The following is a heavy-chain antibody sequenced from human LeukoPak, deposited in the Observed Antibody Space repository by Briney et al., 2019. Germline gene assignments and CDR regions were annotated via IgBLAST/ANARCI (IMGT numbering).Heavy chain of an antibody. V-gene: IGHV3-7*03. J-gene: IGHJ4*02. CDR3: ARCYYDILTGYSDFDY. CDR2: IKQDGSER. D-gene: IGHD3-9*01. Sequence: PGGSLRLSCAASGFTFSSYWMSWVRQAPGKGLEWVANIKQDGSERYYVDSVKGQLTISRDNAKNSLYLQMNSLRAEDTAVYYCARCYYDILTGYSDFDYWGQGTLVTVSS. CDR1: GFTFSSYW.